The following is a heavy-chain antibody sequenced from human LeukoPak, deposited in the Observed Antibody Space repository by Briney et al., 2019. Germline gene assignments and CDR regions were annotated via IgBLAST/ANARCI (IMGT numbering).Heavy chain of an antibody. D-gene: IGHD3-3*01. V-gene: IGHV4-59*01. CDR1: GGSISSYY. Sequence: SETLSLTCTVSGGSISSYYWSWIRQPPGKGLEWIGYIYYSGSTNYNPSLKGRVTISVDTSKNQFSLKLSSVTAADTAVYYCARLTYYDFWSGYDNWFDPWGQGTLVTVSS. CDR3: ARLTYYDFWSGYDNWFDP. J-gene: IGHJ5*02. CDR2: IYYSGST.